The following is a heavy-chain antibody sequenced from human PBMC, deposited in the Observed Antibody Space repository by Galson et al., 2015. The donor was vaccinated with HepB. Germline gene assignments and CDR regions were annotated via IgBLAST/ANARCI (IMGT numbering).Heavy chain of an antibody. V-gene: IGHV4-39*07. Sequence: ETLSLTCTVSGGSISSSSYYWGWIRQPPGKGLEWIGSIYYSGSTYYNPSLKSRVTISVDTSKNQFSLKLSSVTAADTAVYYCARECLKYGMATVNWGQGTLVTVSS. CDR1: GGSISSSSYY. D-gene: IGHD5-24*01. CDR3: ARECLKYGMATVN. CDR2: IYYSGST. J-gene: IGHJ4*02.